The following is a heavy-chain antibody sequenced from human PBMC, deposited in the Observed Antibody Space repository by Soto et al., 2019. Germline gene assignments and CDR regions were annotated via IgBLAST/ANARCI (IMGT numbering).Heavy chain of an antibody. J-gene: IGHJ4*02. Sequence: QVHLVQSGAEVKKPGASVKVSCKGSGYAFTTYGITWVRQAPGQGLEWMGWISAHNGNTNYAQKLQGRVTVARDTSPSTADRELRSLRSDDTAVYYCARGRYGDYWGQGALVTVSS. V-gene: IGHV1-18*01. D-gene: IGHD1-1*01. CDR1: GYAFTTYG. CDR3: ARGRYGDY. CDR2: ISAHNGNT.